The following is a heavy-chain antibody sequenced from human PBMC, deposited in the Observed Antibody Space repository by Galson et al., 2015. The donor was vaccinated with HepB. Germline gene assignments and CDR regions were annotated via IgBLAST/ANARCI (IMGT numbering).Heavy chain of an antibody. Sequence: SVKVSCKASGYTFSSYGMNWVRQAPGQGLEWMGWINTNTGNPTFAQGFTGRFAFSLDTSVSTAYLQISSLKAEDTAVYYCARAEGSGYYYVGYWGQGTLVTVSS. J-gene: IGHJ4*02. CDR1: GYTFSSYG. CDR3: ARAEGSGYYYVGY. CDR2: INTNTGNP. V-gene: IGHV7-4-1*02. D-gene: IGHD3-22*01.